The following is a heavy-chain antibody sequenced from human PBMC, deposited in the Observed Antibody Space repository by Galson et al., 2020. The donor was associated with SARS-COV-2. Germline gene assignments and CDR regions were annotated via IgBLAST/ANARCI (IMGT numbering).Heavy chain of an antibody. CDR1: GYTFTSYY. V-gene: IGHV1-46*01. J-gene: IGHJ4*02. CDR2: INPRDDIT. D-gene: IGHD3-16*02. CDR3: AREWGYTSSSVFEF. Sequence: ASVKVSCKASGYTFTSYYLHWVRQAPGQGLEWVGIINPRDDITAYAQKFQGRVTMTRDTSTSTVYMELSSLRPEDTAVYYCAREWGYTSSSVFEFWGRGTLVTVSS.